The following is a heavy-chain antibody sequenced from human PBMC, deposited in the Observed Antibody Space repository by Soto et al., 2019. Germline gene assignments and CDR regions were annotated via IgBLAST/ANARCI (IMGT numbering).Heavy chain of an antibody. CDR1: GFIFNRYA. Sequence: PGGSLRLSCAAAGFIFNRYAMSWVRQAPGKGLEWVSAVTDSGSSTYYADSVKGRFTISRDNSKSTLSLQMNNLRAEDTALYFCAKGFHTSWYSDIWGEGILITVSS. CDR3: AKGFHTSWYSDI. V-gene: IGHV3-23*01. CDR2: VTDSGSST. D-gene: IGHD2-15*01. J-gene: IGHJ4*02.